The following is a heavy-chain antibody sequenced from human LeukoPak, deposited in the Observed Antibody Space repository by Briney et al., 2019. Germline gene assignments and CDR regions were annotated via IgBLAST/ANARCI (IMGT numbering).Heavy chain of an antibody. D-gene: IGHD2/OR15-2a*01. CDR2: IIPILGIA. Sequence: SVTLSCKASGGTFSSYAISWVRQAPGQGLEWMGRIIPILGIANYAQKFQGRVTITADKSTSTAYMELSSLRSEDTAVYYCARAFLLWGQGTLVTVAS. J-gene: IGHJ4*01. V-gene: IGHV1-69*04. CDR1: GGTFSSYA. CDR3: ARAFLL.